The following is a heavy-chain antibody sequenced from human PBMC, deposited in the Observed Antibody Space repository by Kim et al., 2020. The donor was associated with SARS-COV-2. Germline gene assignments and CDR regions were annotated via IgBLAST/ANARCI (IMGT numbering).Heavy chain of an antibody. J-gene: IGHJ4*02. V-gene: IGHV3-9*01. Sequence: SVKGRFTISRDNAKNSLYLQIDSLRAEDTALYYCAKDLSSGWRGRYYFGYWGQGTLVTVSS. CDR3: AKDLSSGWRGRYYFGY. D-gene: IGHD6-19*01.